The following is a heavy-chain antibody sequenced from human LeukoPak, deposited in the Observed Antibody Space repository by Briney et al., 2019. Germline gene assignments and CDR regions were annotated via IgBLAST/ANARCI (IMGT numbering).Heavy chain of an antibody. V-gene: IGHV4-59*08. CDR2: IYYSGST. CDR1: GGSISSYY. Sequence: LETLSLTCTVSGGSISSYYWSWIRQPPGKGLEWIGYIYYSGSTNYNPSLKSRVTISVDTSKNQFSLKLSSVTAADTAVYYCARLNWNDVWFDPWGQGTLVTVSS. J-gene: IGHJ5*02. CDR3: ARLNWNDVWFDP. D-gene: IGHD1-1*01.